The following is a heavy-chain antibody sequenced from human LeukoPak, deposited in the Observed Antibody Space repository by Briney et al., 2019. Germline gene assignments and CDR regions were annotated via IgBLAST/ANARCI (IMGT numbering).Heavy chain of an antibody. J-gene: IGHJ6*03. CDR3: ARESRREGYNPAYYYYYYMDV. V-gene: IGHV4-34*01. Sequence: SETLSLTCGVYSGSFSDYHWNWIRQSPGKGLEWIGEISHSGSTNYNPSLKSRVTISVDMPKNQFSLRLSSVTSADTAVYYCARESRREGYNPAYYYYYYMDVWGKGTTVTVSS. CDR1: SGSFSDYH. D-gene: IGHD5-24*01. CDR2: ISHSGST.